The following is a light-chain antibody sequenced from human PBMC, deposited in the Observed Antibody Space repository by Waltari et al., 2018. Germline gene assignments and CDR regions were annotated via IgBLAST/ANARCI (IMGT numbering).Light chain of an antibody. CDR1: SSDIGGYDY. V-gene: IGLV2-11*01. CDR3: SSYAGSNTGL. Sequence: QAALTQPRPVSGSPGQSVAISCTGTSSDIGGYDYVSWYQHQPGTVPKLMIYEVSKRPSGVSDRFSGSKSGNTASLTISGLQAEDEADYYCSSYAGSNTGLFGGGTRLTVL. CDR2: EVS. J-gene: IGLJ2*01.